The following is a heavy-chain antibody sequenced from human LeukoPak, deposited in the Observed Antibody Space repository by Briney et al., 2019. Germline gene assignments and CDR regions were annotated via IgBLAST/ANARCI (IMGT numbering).Heavy chain of an antibody. J-gene: IGHJ6*03. CDR3: ARAEGVVVAAHIDV. D-gene: IGHD2-15*01. Sequence: ASVKVSCKASGYTFTRYGIYWVRRAPGQGLEWMGWISGYNGNTKYAQKFQGRVSVTTDTSTSTAYMELRSLRSDDTAVYYCARAEGVVVAAHIDVWGKGTTVTVSS. CDR2: ISGYNGNT. CDR1: GYTFTRYG. V-gene: IGHV1-18*01.